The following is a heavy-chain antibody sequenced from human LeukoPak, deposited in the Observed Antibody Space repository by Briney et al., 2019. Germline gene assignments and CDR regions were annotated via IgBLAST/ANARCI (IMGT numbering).Heavy chain of an antibody. CDR2: ISGSGGST. V-gene: IGHV3-23*01. D-gene: IGHD3-3*01. J-gene: IGHJ5*02. CDR1: GFTFSSYA. CDR3: AKDFLGFGVAPFDP. Sequence: PGGSLRLSCAASGFTFSSYAMSWVRQAPGKGLEWVSAISGSGGSTYYADSVKGRFTISRDNSKSTLYLQMNSLRAEDTAVYYCAKDFLGFGVAPFDPWGQGTLVTVSS.